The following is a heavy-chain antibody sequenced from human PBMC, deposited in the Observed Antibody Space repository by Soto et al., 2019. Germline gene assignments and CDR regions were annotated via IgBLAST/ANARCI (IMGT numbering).Heavy chain of an antibody. V-gene: IGHV1-69*01. D-gene: IGHD3-9*01. CDR1: GGTFNNYG. CDR3: ASWDYDVLTGYSYDD. Sequence: QVQLVQSGAEVKKPGSSVKVSCKASGGTFNNYGMGWVRQAPGPGLEWMGGIIPMVRRPTYAQNIQGRVTPTADASRSTAYRELRSLRSEDTAVYYWASWDYDVLTGYSYDDWGQGTLVTVSS. J-gene: IGHJ4*02. CDR2: IIPMVRRP.